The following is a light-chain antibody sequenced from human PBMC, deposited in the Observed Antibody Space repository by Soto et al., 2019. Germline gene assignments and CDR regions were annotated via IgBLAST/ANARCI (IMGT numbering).Light chain of an antibody. CDR1: STDFVSYNR. CDR3: SLYTSENTYV. Sequence: QSALTQPPSVSGSPGQSVTISCTGTSTDFVSYNRVSWYQQPPGTARKLIIYEASNRPSGVPDRFSGSKSGNTASLTISGLQAADEADYYCSLYTSENTYVFGTGTKLTVL. V-gene: IGLV2-18*01. CDR2: EAS. J-gene: IGLJ1*01.